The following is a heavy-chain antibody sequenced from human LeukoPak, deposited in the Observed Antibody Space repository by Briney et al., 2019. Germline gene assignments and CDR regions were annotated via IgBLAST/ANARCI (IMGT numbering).Heavy chain of an antibody. J-gene: IGHJ6*02. V-gene: IGHV3-64*02. CDR1: GFTFSSYA. D-gene: IGHD6-6*01. CDR3: ARATGIAARYHYGMDV. Sequence: GGSLRLPCAASGFTFSSYAMHWVRQAPGKGLEYVSGISSNGGSTYYADSVKGRFTISRDNSKNTLYLQMGSLRAEDMAVCYCARATGIAARYHYGMDVWGQGTTVTVSS. CDR2: ISSNGGST.